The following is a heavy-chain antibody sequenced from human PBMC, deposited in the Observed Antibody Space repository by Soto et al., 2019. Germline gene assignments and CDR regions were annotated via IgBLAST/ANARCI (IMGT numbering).Heavy chain of an antibody. CDR1: GYTFTSYD. V-gene: IGHV1-8*01. CDR2: MNPNRGNT. Sequence: ASVKVSCKASGYTFTSYDINWVRQATGQGLEWMGWMNPNRGNTGYAQKCQGRVTMTRNTSISTAYMELSSLRSEDTAVYYCARRSHNDCWSGLDAFDIWGQGTXVTVTS. J-gene: IGHJ3*02. D-gene: IGHD3-3*01. CDR3: ARRSHNDCWSGLDAFDI.